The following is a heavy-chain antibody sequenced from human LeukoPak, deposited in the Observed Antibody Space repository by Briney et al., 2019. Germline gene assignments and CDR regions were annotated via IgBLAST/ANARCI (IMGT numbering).Heavy chain of an antibody. CDR2: INHSGST. J-gene: IGHJ5*02. CDR1: GGSFSGYY. D-gene: IGHD4-11*01. Sequence: PSETLSLTCAVYGGSFSGYYWSWIRQPPGKGLEWIGEINHSGSTNYNPSLKSRVTISVDTSKNQFSLKLSSVTAADTAVYYCARGTMTTVTPGGWFDPWGQGTLVTVSS. V-gene: IGHV4-34*01. CDR3: ARGTMTTVTPGGWFDP.